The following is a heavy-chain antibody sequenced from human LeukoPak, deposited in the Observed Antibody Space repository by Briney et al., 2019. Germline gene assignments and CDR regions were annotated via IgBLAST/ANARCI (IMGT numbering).Heavy chain of an antibody. CDR3: PRDHAAAAGTSFDY. J-gene: IGHJ4*02. D-gene: IGHD6-13*01. CDR1: GFTLNSYA. CDR2: ISGSGDST. V-gene: IGHV3-23*01. Sequence: GGSLRLSCGVPGFTLNSYAMSGVRQAPGKGLEWVSTISGSGDSTYYTDSVKGRFTISRDSSKNTLYLQMNSLRAEDTAVYYCPRDHAAAAGTSFDYWGQGTLVTVSS.